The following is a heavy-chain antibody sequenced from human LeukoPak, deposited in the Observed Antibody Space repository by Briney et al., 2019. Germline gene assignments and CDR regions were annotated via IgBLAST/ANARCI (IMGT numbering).Heavy chain of an antibody. Sequence: GGSLRLSCAASGFTFSSYGMHWVRQAPGKGLEWVAVIWYDGSNKYYADSVKGRFTISRDNSKNTLYLQMNSLRAEDTAVYYCAREAWISQLRPSRGPFDYWGQGTLVTVSS. CDR1: GFTFSSYG. CDR3: AREAWISQLRPSRGPFDY. J-gene: IGHJ4*02. D-gene: IGHD1-26*01. V-gene: IGHV3-33*01. CDR2: IWYDGSNK.